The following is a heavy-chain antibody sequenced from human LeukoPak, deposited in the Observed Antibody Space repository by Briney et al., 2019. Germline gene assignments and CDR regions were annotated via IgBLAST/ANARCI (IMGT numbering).Heavy chain of an antibody. CDR2: IYYFGNT. CDR1: GGSFSGYY. J-gene: IGHJ4*02. D-gene: IGHD5-12*01. V-gene: IGHV4-34*01. Sequence: PSETLSLTCAVYGGSFSGYYWSWIRQPPGKGLEWIGNIYYFGNTDYNPSLKSPVTISVDTSKNQFSLKLRFVTAADTAVYFCARGLVATKDFDYWGPGTLVTVSS. CDR3: ARGLVATKDFDY.